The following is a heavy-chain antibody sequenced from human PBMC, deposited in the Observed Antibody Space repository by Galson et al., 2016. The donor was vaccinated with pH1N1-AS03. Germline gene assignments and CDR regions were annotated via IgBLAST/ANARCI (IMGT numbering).Heavy chain of an antibody. CDR2: IYYSRTT. CDR3: ARDGQLWPHYYPLDV. D-gene: IGHD3-22*01. Sequence: ETLSLTCSVSGAPITSGSHYWTWIRQLPGKGLEWIGYIYYSRTTKSNPSLATRVTMSVDRSKSQFSLNLMSVTAADTAVYYCARDGQLWPHYYPLDVWGQGTTVTVSS. CDR1: GAPITSGSHY. V-gene: IGHV4-61*01. J-gene: IGHJ6*02.